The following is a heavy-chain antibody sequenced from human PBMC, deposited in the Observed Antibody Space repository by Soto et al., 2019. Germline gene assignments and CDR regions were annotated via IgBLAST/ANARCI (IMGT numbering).Heavy chain of an antibody. CDR3: SRAFGRGGSCYLDY. D-gene: IGHD2-15*01. CDR2: ISAYSGNT. Sequence: QVQLVQSGGEVKKPGAAVKVSCKASGYTFTTFGIGWVRQAPGQGLEWMGWISAYSGNTEYPEKLQGRVTMTIDTSTSTTSMELRSLRSDDTAVYYCSRAFGRGGSCYLDYWGQGALVTVSS. CDR1: GYTFTTFG. J-gene: IGHJ4*02. V-gene: IGHV1-18*01.